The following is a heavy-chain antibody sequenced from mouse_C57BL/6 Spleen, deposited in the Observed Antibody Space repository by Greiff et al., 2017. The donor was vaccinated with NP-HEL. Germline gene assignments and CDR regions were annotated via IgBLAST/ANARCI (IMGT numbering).Heavy chain of an antibody. CDR2: IYPRSGNT. J-gene: IGHJ2*01. CDR1: GYTFTSYG. Sequence: QVQLQQSGAELARPGASVKLSCKASGYTFTSYGISWVKQRPGQGLEWIGEIYPRSGNTYYNEKFKGKATLTADKSSSTAYMRLRSLTSEDSAVYFCARDGYYAFDYWGQGTTLTVSS. D-gene: IGHD2-3*01. CDR3: ARDGYYAFDY. V-gene: IGHV1-81*01.